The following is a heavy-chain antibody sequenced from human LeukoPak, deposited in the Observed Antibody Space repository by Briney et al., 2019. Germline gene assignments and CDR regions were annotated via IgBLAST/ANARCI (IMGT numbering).Heavy chain of an antibody. V-gene: IGHV1-46*01. J-gene: IGHJ4*02. D-gene: IGHD3-3*01. CDR3: ARVLSSGRFLEWLG. CDR1: GYTFTSYY. Sequence: ASVKVSCKASGYTFTSYYIHWVRQAPGQGLEWMGIINPSGGSTSYAHKFQGRVTMTRDMSTSTVYMEVSSLRSEGTAVYYCARVLSSGRFLEWLGWGKGTLVTVSS. CDR2: INPSGGST.